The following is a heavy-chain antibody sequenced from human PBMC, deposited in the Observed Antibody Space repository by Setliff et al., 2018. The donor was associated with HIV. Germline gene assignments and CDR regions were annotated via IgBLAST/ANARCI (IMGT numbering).Heavy chain of an antibody. CDR1: GFTSGSHA. CDR2: IYSDGST. J-gene: IGHJ4*02. D-gene: IGHD3-10*01. V-gene: IGHV3-66*02. CDR3: TRLRLYNSALDY. Sequence: PGGSLRLSCAASGFTSGSHAMSWVRQAPGKGLEWVSTIYSDGSTYHADSVNGRFTLSRDISENALYLQIDSLRPEDTAVYYCTRLRLYNSALDYWGQGTLVTVSS.